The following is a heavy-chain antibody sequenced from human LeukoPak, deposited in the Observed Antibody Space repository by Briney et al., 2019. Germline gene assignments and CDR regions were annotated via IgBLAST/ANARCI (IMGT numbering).Heavy chain of an antibody. D-gene: IGHD5-18*01. CDR1: GFSFSSYW. CDR3: ARAPPSSGYSYHFDI. V-gene: IGHV3-74*01. J-gene: IGHJ3*02. CDR2: INPDARTT. Sequence: GGSLRLSCAASGFSFSSYWMHWVRRPPGKGLVWVSHINPDARTTTYADSVKGRFTISRDNAKNTLYLQMNSLRVEDTAVYYCARAPPSSGYSYHFDIWGQGTMVTVSS.